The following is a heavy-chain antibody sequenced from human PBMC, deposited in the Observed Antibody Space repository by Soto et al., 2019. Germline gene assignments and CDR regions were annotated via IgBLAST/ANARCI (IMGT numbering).Heavy chain of an antibody. D-gene: IGHD3-16*01. J-gene: IGHJ4*02. Sequence: PGGSLRLSCTGSGLTLNDYTMSWVRQAPGKGLEWVSSIRGGEHTTFYADSVRGRFTISRDDSKNTLSLQMNNLRAEDTALYYCAKPPVWKSEHLSFWGQGTLVTVS. CDR2: IRGGEHTT. V-gene: IGHV3-23*01. CDR3: AKPPVWKSEHLSF. CDR1: GLTLNDYT.